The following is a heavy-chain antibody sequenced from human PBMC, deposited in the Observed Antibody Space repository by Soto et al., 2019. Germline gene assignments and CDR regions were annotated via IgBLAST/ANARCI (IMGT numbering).Heavy chain of an antibody. CDR3: ARGRGDTAMAWYY. CDR1: GCSISSYY. D-gene: IGHD5-18*01. CDR2: IYYSGST. Sequence: SETLSLTCTVSGCSISSYYWSWIRQPPGKGLEWIGYIYYSGSTNYNPSLKSRVTISVDTSKNQFSLKLSSVTAADTAVYYCARGRGDTAMAWYYWGQGTLVTVSS. V-gene: IGHV4-59*08. J-gene: IGHJ4*02.